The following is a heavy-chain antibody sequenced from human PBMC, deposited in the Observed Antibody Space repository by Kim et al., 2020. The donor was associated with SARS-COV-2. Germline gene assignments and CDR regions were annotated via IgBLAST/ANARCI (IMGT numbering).Heavy chain of an antibody. Sequence: SETLSLTCAVYGGSFSGYYWSWIRQPPGKGLEWIGEINHSGSTNYNPSLKSRVTISVDTSKNQFSLKLSSVTASDTAVYYCARGRSDYVWGSYRYQWYFDLWGRGTLVTVSS. CDR1: GGSFSGYY. CDR2: INHSGST. J-gene: IGHJ2*01. D-gene: IGHD3-16*02. CDR3: ARGRSDYVWGSYRYQWYFDL. V-gene: IGHV4-34*01.